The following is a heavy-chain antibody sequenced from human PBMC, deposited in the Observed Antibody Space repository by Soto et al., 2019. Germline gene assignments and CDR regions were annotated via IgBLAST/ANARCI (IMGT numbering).Heavy chain of an antibody. CDR2: TYYSGST. CDR3: ARGAAYDFWSGYYNY. V-gene: IGHV4-61*01. CDR1: GASVTSSTYY. Sequence: SETLSLTCSVSGASVTSSTYYWGWLRQPPGKGLEWIGYTYYSGSTRYSPSLKSRVTISIDTSKNQFSLILSSVTAADTAVYYCARGAAYDFWSGYYNYWGQGTLVTVYS. J-gene: IGHJ4*02. D-gene: IGHD3-3*01.